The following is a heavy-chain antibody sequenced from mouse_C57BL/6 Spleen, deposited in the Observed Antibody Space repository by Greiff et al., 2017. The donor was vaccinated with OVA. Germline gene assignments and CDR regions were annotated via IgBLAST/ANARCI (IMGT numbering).Heavy chain of an antibody. Sequence: EVQGVESGGDLVKPGGSLKLSCAASGFTFSSYGMSWVRQTPDKRLEWVATISSGGSYTYYPDSVKGRFTISRDNAKNTLYLQMSSLKSEDTAMYYCAGDYGNYVGFAYWGQGTLVTVSA. J-gene: IGHJ3*01. CDR3: AGDYGNYVGFAY. D-gene: IGHD2-1*01. CDR1: GFTFSSYG. V-gene: IGHV5-6*01. CDR2: ISSGGSYT.